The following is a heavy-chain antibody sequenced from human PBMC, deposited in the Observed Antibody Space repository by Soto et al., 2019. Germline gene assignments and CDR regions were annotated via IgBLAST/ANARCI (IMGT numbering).Heavy chain of an antibody. V-gene: IGHV4-59*08. CDR1: GGSISSYY. Sequence: SETLSLTCTVSGGSISSYYWSWIRQPPGKGLEWIGYSYYSGSTNYNPSLKSRVTISVDTSKNQFSLKLSSVTAADTAVYYCARHETLNGDYYYWGQGTLVTVSS. D-gene: IGHD4-17*01. J-gene: IGHJ4*02. CDR2: SYYSGST. CDR3: ARHETLNGDYYY.